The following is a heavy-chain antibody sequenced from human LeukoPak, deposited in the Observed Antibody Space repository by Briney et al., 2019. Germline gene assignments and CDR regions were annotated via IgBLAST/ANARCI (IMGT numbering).Heavy chain of an antibody. Sequence: GGSLRLSCAASGFTFSSYAMSWVRQAPGKGLEWVSAISGSGGSTYYADSVKGRFTISRDNSKNTLYLQMNSLRAEDTAVYYCAKSLHCSSTSCPSGYWGQGTLVTVSS. CDR1: GFTFSSYA. CDR3: AKSLHCSSTSCPSGY. D-gene: IGHD2-2*01. J-gene: IGHJ4*02. CDR2: ISGSGGST. V-gene: IGHV3-23*01.